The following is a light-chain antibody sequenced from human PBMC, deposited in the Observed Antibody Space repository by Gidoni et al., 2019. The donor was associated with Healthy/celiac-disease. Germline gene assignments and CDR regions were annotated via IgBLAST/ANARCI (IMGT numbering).Light chain of an antibody. CDR3: QSYYSSLSGSV. CDR1: SSNIGAGYD. Sequence: QSVLTQPPSVSGAPGQRVTISCTGSSSNIGAGYDVHWYQQLPGTAPKLLIYGNSNRPSGVPDRFSGSKSGTSASLVIPGLQSEDEADYYCQSYYSSLSGSVFGGGTKLTVL. V-gene: IGLV1-40*01. J-gene: IGLJ2*01. CDR2: GNS.